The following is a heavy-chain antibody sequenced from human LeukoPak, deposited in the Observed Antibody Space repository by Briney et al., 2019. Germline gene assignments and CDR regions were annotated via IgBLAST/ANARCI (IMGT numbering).Heavy chain of an antibody. J-gene: IGHJ4*02. CDR2: IHYSGST. CDR3: ARGDPLTPFDY. CDR1: GGSISSGDYY. V-gene: IGHV4-31*03. Sequence: SQTLSLTCTVSGGSISSGDYYWSWIRQHPGQGLEWIGYIHYSGSTYYNPSLKSRVTISVDTSKNQFSLKLSSVTAADTAVYYCARGDPLTPFDYWGQGTVVTVSS. D-gene: IGHD4-23*01.